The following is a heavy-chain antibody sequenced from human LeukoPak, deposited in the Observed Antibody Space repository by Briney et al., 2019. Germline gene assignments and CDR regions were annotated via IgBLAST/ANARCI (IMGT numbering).Heavy chain of an antibody. J-gene: IGHJ3*02. CDR3: ARAPGDDAFDI. CDR2: ISSSSSYI. V-gene: IGHV3-21*01. CDR1: GFTFSSYS. D-gene: IGHD3-16*01. Sequence: GGSLRLSCAASGFTFSSYSMNWVRQAPGKGLEWVSSISSSSSYIYYADSVKGRFTISRDNAKNSLYLQMNSLGAEDTAVYYCARAPGDDAFDIWGQGTMVTVSS.